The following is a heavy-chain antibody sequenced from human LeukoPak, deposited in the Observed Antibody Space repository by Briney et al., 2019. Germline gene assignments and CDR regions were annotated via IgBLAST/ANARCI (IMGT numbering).Heavy chain of an antibody. Sequence: PGGSLRLSCAASGFTFSSYWMHWVRQAPGKGLVWVSRINTDGSSTSYADSVKGRFTISRDNAKNTLYLQMNSLRAEGTAVYYCAREVRFSEWPPSYYFDYWGQGTLVTVSS. CDR2: INTDGSST. CDR1: GFTFSSYW. J-gene: IGHJ4*02. D-gene: IGHD3-3*01. CDR3: AREVRFSEWPPSYYFDY. V-gene: IGHV3-74*01.